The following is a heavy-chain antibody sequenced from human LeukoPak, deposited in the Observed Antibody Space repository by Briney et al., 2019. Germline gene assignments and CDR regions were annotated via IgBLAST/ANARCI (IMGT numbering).Heavy chain of an antibody. V-gene: IGHV4-34*01. Sequence: SETLSLTCTVSGGSISSYYWSWIRQPPGKGLEWIGEINHSGSTNYNPSLKSRVTISVDTSKNQFSLKLSSVTAADTAVYYCARNAGDSSSWRYYFDYWGQGTLVTVSS. CDR3: ARNAGDSSSWRYYFDY. D-gene: IGHD6-13*01. CDR1: GGSISSYY. J-gene: IGHJ4*02. CDR2: INHSGST.